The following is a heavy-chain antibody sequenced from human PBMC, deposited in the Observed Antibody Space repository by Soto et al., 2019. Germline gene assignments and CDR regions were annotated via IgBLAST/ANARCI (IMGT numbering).Heavy chain of an antibody. V-gene: IGHV3-74*01. D-gene: IGHD3-3*01. J-gene: IGHJ4*02. CDR1: GFTFSSHG. CDR2: INSDGSST. CDR3: SRGDDFWSGNYNGLDY. Sequence: EVQLVESGGALVQPGGSLRLSCAASGFTFSSHGMHWVRQAPGKGLVWVSRINSDGSSTSYADSVKGRFTISRDNAKNTLYLQMNSLRAEDTAVYYCSRGDDFWSGNYNGLDYWGQGTLVTVSS.